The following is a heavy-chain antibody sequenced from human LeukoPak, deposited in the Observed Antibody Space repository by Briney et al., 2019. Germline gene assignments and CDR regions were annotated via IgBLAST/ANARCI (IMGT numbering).Heavy chain of an antibody. V-gene: IGHV3-74*01. CDR2: IHTDGGSA. Sequence: PGGSLRLSCAASGFTLSSYWMHWVRHAPGEGLVWVSRIHTDGGSATYADSVKGRFTISRDNAKNTLYLQMNTLSAEDTAVYFCARDRLAFGEALFDYWGQGTLVTVSS. CDR3: ARDRLAFGEALFDY. CDR1: GFTLSSYW. J-gene: IGHJ4*02. D-gene: IGHD3-16*01.